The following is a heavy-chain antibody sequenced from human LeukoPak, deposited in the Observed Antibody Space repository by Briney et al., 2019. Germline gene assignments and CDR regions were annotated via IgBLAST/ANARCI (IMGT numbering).Heavy chain of an antibody. V-gene: IGHV4-34*01. CDR2: INHSGST. Sequence: SETLSLTCAVCGGSFSGYYWSWIRQPPGKGLEWIGEINHSGSTNYNPSLKSRVTISVDTSKNQFSLKLSSVTAADTAVYYCARKVSSSWYRYWGPGTLVTVSS. J-gene: IGHJ4*02. D-gene: IGHD6-13*01. CDR3: ARKVSSSWYRY. CDR1: GGSFSGYY.